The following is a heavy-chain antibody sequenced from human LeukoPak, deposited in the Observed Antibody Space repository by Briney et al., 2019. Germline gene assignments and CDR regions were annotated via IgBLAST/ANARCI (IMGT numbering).Heavy chain of an antibody. D-gene: IGHD6-19*01. CDR1: GGSIISSAYY. Sequence: TSQTLSLTCTVSGGSIISSAYYWSWIRQPPGKGLEWIGYIYYSGSTYYNPSLKGRVTISLDTSKNQFSLKLSSVTAADTAVYYCVRTEVSSGSEDYWGQGTLVTVSS. J-gene: IGHJ4*02. CDR2: IYYSGST. V-gene: IGHV4-30-4*08. CDR3: VRTEVSSGSEDY.